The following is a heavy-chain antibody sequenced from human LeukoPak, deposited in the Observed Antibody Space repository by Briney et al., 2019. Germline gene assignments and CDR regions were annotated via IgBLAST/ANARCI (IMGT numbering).Heavy chain of an antibody. Sequence: SETLSLTCTASGGSISSYYWSWIRPPPGKGLEWIGYIYYSGSTNYNPSLKSRVTISVDTSKNQSSLKLSSVTAADTAVYYCASGVNWFDPWGQGTLVTVSS. D-gene: IGHD3-16*01. CDR3: ASGVNWFDP. CDR1: GGSISSYY. J-gene: IGHJ5*02. V-gene: IGHV4-59*01. CDR2: IYYSGST.